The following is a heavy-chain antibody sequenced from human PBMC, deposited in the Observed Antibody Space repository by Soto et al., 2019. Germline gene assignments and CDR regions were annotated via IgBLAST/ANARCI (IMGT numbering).Heavy chain of an antibody. CDR2: IYSSGSR. J-gene: IGHJ4*02. CDR3: ARPRQGGLITGFFEY. V-gene: IGHV4-39*01. Sequence: PSETLSLTCTVSGDSLSSSRHYWGWIRQPPGKGLEWIGSIYSSGSRYYNPSLKSRVTISVDTSKNQLSLQVNSVTAADTAVYYCARPRQGGLITGFFEYWGQGSLVTVSS. D-gene: IGHD3-16*01. CDR1: GDSLSSSRHY.